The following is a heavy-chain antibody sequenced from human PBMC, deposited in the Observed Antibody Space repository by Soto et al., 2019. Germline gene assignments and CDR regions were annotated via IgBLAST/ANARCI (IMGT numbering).Heavy chain of an antibody. D-gene: IGHD3-22*01. CDR3: AGLYHYDSSGYYDY. CDR1: GNSFTTCY. CDR2: INPSGGRT. J-gene: IGHJ4*02. V-gene: IGHV1-46*01. Sequence: ASVNVSCKSSGNSFTTCYIHWVRQAPGQGLEWMGIINPSGGRTTYAQKFQGRVTMTRDTSTSTFHMELSSLTSEDTAVYYCAGLYHYDSSGYYDYWGQGTLVTVSS.